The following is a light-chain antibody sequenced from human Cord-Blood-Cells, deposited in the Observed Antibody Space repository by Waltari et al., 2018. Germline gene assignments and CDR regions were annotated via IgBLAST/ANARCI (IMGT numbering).Light chain of an antibody. V-gene: IGKV2-28*01. Sequence: DIVMTQSPLSLPVTPGEPASISCRSSQSLLHSNGYNYLDWYLQKPGQSPQLLIYLGSNRASGVPDRFSGSGSGTDFTLKISRVEAEDVGVYYYMQALQTPWTFGQGTKVDIK. CDR3: MQALQTPWT. CDR2: LGS. J-gene: IGKJ1*01. CDR1: QSLLHSNGYNY.